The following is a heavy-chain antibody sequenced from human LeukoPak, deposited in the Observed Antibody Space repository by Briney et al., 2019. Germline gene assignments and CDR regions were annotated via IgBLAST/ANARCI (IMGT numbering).Heavy chain of an antibody. CDR2: IIPIFGTA. J-gene: IGHJ6*03. CDR1: GGTFSSYA. V-gene: IGHV1-69*13. CDR3: ARDRRGYSYGLDAHTGYYYYYMDV. D-gene: IGHD5-18*01. Sequence: ASVKVSCKASGGTFSSYAISWVRQAPGQGLEWMGGIIPIFGTANYAQKFQGRVTITADESTSTAYMELSSLRSEDTAVYYCARDRRGYSYGLDAHTGYYYYYMDVWGKGTTVTVSS.